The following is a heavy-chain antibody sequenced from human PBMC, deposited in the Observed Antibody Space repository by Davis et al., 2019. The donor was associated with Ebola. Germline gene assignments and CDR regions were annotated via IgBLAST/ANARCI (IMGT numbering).Heavy chain of an antibody. J-gene: IGHJ4*02. D-gene: IGHD6-6*01. CDR3: ARYGVASSSSWVDF. CDR2: ISSGSDYI. V-gene: IGHV3-21*01. CDR1: GFTFDAYG. Sequence: GESLKISCAASGFTFDAYGMSWVRQAPGKGLEWVSSISSGSDYIFYADSVKGRFTVSRDNAKNSLYLQINSLRAEDTAVYYCARYGVASSSSWVDFWGQGTLVIVSS.